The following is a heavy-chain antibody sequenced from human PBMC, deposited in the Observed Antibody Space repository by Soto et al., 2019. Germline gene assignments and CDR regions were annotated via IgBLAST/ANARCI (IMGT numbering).Heavy chain of an antibody. J-gene: IGHJ6*02. CDR2: ISSSGSTI. CDR1: GFTFSDYY. CDR3: ARGGYCSGGSCYLNYYYYGMDV. Sequence: QVQLVESGGGLVKPGGSLRLSCAASGFTFSDYYMSWIRQAPGKGLEWVSYISSSGSTIYYADSVKGRFTISRDNAKNSLYLQMNSLRAEDTAVYYWARGGYCSGGSCYLNYYYYGMDVWGQGTTVTVSS. D-gene: IGHD2-15*01. V-gene: IGHV3-11*01.